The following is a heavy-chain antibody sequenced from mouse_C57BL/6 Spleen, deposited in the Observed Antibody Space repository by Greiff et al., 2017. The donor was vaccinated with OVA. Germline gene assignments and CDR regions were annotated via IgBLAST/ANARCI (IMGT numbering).Heavy chain of an antibody. J-gene: IGHJ2*01. CDR3: ARGEVTTDFDY. CDR2: IDPSDSYT. CDR1: GYTFTSYW. D-gene: IGHD2-1*01. V-gene: IGHV1-59*01. Sequence: VQLQQPGAELVRPGTSVKLSCKASGYTFTSYWMHWVKQRPGQGLEWIGVIDPSDSYTNYNQKFKGKATLTVDTSSSTAYMQLSSLTSEDSAVYYCARGEVTTDFDYWGQGTTLTVSS.